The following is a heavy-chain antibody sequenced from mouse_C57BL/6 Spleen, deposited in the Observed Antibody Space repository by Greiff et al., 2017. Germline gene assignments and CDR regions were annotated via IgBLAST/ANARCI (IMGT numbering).Heavy chain of an antibody. Sequence: QVQLQQSGPELVKPGASVTISCKASGYAFSSSWMNWVKQRPGKGLEWIGRIYPGDGDTNYNGKFKGKATLTADKSSSTAYMQLSSLTSEDSAVYFCARDGNYEPCGYWGQGTTLTVSS. CDR1: GYAFSSSW. CDR3: ARDGNYEPCGY. J-gene: IGHJ2*01. V-gene: IGHV1-82*01. D-gene: IGHD2-1*01. CDR2: IYPGDGDT.